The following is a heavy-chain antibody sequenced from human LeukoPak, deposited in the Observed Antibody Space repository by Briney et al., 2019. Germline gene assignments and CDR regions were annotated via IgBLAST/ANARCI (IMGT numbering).Heavy chain of an antibody. Sequence: EASVKVSCKASGFTFTSSAVQWVRQARGQRLEWIGWIVVGSGNTNYAQKFQGRVTITRDMSTSTAYMELSSLRSEDTAVYYCAADRPPITMVRGVIIDWGQGTLVTVSS. CDR2: IVVGSGNT. J-gene: IGHJ4*02. D-gene: IGHD3-10*01. V-gene: IGHV1-58*01. CDR1: GFTFTSSA. CDR3: AADRPPITMVRGVIID.